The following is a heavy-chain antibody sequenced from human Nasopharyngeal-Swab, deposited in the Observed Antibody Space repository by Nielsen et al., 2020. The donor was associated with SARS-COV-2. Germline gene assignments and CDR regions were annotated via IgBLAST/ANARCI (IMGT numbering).Heavy chain of an antibody. D-gene: IGHD4-17*01. CDR2: IYYSGST. V-gene: IGHV4-59*01. CDR1: GGSISSYY. CDR3: AGGRLPGGDYENY. Sequence: SETLSLTCTVSGGSISSYYWSWIRQPPGKGLEWMGYIYYSGSTNYNPSLKSRVTISVDTSKNQFSLKLSSVTAADTAVYYCAGGRLPGGDYENYWGQGTLVTVSS. J-gene: IGHJ4*02.